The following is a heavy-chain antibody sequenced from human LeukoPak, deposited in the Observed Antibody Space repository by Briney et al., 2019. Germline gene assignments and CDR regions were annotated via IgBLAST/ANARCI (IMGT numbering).Heavy chain of an antibody. CDR2: INTNTGNP. CDR3: AARRCSSTSCYWDYYYGMDV. CDR1: GYTFTSYA. V-gene: IGHV7-4-1*02. Sequence: ASVKVSCTASGYTFTSYAMNWVRQAPGQGLEWMGWINTNTGNPTYAQGFTGRFVFSLDTSVSTAYLQISSLKAEDTAVYYCAARRCSSTSCYWDYYYGMDVWGQGTTVTVSS. J-gene: IGHJ6*02. D-gene: IGHD2-2*01.